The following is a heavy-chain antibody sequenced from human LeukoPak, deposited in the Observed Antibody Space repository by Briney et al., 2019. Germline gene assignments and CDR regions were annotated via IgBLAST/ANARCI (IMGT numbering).Heavy chain of an antibody. J-gene: IGHJ4*02. CDR1: GGTFSSYA. CDR2: IIPIFGTA. Sequence: VASVKVPCKASGGTFSSYAISWVRQAPGQGLEWMGGIIPIFGTANYAQKFQGRVTITADKSTSTAYMELSSLRSEDTAVYYCARAGIRGPFDYWGQGTLVTVSS. CDR3: ARAGIRGPFDY. V-gene: IGHV1-69*06.